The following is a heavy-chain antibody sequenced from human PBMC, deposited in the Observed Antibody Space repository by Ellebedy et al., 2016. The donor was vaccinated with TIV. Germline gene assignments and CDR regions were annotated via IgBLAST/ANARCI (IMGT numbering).Heavy chain of an antibody. J-gene: IGHJ5*02. Sequence: AASVKVSCKASGYTITSYFIHWVRQAPGQGLEWMGWINHNTGCTKYAPRFQRRVSMTRDTSISTVYMELTGLRLDDTAIYYCARPGLSAGTPGRGDWFDPWGQGTLVTVSS. CDR3: ARPGLSAGTPGRGDWFDP. D-gene: IGHD2-15*01. V-gene: IGHV1-2*02. CDR2: INHNTGCT. CDR1: GYTITSYF.